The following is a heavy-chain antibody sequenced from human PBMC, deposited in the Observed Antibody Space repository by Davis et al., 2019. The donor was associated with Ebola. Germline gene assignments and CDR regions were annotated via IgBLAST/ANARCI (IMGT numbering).Heavy chain of an antibody. CDR2: ISSSCSTI. Sequence: LTCAASGSSSSSYETTSVRPPPGKGLEWVSSISSSCSTIYYEDSVKGRFTISRDNAKNSLYLQMNSLRAEDTAVYYCARQWIQLWGDAFDIWGQGTMVTVSS. V-gene: IGHV3-48*03. CDR3: ARQWIQLWGDAFDI. CDR1: GSSSSSYE. J-gene: IGHJ3*02. D-gene: IGHD5-18*01.